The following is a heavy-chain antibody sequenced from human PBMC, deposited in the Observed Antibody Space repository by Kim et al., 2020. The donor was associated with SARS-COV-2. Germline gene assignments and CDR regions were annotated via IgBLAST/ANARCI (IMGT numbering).Heavy chain of an antibody. V-gene: IGHV3-23*01. CDR1: GFTFSSYA. CDR2: LSGSGGTT. J-gene: IGHJ4*02. CDR3: AKDRGGIVATTTYYLDY. D-gene: IGHD5-12*01. Sequence: GGSLRLSCAASGFTFSSYAMSWVRQAPGKGLEWVSALSGSGGTTYYVDSVKGRFTISRDNSKNTLYLQMNSLRAEDTAVYYCAKDRGGIVATTTYYLDYWGQGTMVTVSS.